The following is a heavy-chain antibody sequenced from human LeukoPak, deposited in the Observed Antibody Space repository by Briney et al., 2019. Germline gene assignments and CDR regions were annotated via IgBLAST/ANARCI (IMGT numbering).Heavy chain of an antibody. CDR1: AFTFSSNP. D-gene: IGHD6-19*01. CDR3: VKNGDSSGWYPDY. CDR2: ISDNSGAT. J-gene: IGHJ4*02. Sequence: GGSLRLSCAASAFTFSSNPMSWVRQAPGKGLDWVSAISDNSGATFYADSVRGRFTISRDNSKNTLYLQMSSLRAEDTALYYCVKNGDSSGWYPDYWGQGTLVTVSS. V-gene: IGHV3-23*01.